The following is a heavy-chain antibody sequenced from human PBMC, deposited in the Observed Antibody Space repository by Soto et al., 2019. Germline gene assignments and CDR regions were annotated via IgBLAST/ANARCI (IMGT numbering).Heavy chain of an antibody. J-gene: IGHJ6*02. V-gene: IGHV3-33*01. CDR1: GFTFSSYG. CDR3: ARGGADIVVVVAATDFDYGMDV. Sequence: QVQLVESGGGVVQPGRSLRLACAASGFTFSSYGMHWVRQAPGKGLEWVAVIWYDGSNKYYADSVKGRFTISRDNSKNTLYLQMNSVRGEDTAVYYCARGGADIVVVVAATDFDYGMDVWGQGTTVTVSS. CDR2: IWYDGSNK. D-gene: IGHD2-15*01.